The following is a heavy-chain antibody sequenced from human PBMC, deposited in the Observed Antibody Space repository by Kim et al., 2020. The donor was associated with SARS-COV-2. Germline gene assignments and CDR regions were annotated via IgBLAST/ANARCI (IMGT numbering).Heavy chain of an antibody. V-gene: IGHV4-34*01. D-gene: IGHD2-2*01. J-gene: IGHJ3*02. CDR3: ARGPIKDRRIGKDIVVVQNAFDI. Sequence: SETLSLTCAVYGGSFSGYYWSWIRQPPGKGLEWIGEINHSGSTNYNPSLKSRVTISVDTSKNQFSLKLSSVTAADTAVYYCARGPIKDRRIGKDIVVVQNAFDIWGQGTMVTVSS. CDR1: GGSFSGYY. CDR2: INHSGST.